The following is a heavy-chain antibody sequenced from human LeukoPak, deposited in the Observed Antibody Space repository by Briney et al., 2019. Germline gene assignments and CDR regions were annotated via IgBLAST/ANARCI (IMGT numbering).Heavy chain of an antibody. CDR2: INSDGSST. D-gene: IGHD6-19*01. CDR3: ARVFSGWYFYFDS. V-gene: IGHV3-74*01. Sequence: GGSLRLSCAASGFTFTTYWMHWVRQAPGKGLVWVSRINSDGSSTTYADSVKGRFTISRDNAKNTLYLQVNSLRPEDTAMYYCARVFSGWYFYFDSWGQGTLVTVSS. J-gene: IGHJ4*02. CDR1: GFTFTTYW.